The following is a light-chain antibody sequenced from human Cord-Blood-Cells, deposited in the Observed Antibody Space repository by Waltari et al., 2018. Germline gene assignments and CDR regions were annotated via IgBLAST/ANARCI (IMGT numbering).Light chain of an antibody. CDR3: QAWDSSIVV. Sequence: SYELTQPPSESVSPGQTASITCSGDKLGDKYACWYQQKPGQSPVLVIYQDSTRPSGLPGRFSGSNAGNTATLSISGTQAMDEADYYCQAWDSSIVVFGGGTKLTVL. CDR2: QDS. V-gene: IGLV3-1*01. J-gene: IGLJ2*01. CDR1: KLGDKY.